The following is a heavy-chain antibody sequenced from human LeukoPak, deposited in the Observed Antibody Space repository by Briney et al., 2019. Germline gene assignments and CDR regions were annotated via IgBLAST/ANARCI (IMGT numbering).Heavy chain of an antibody. V-gene: IGHV1-69*04. J-gene: IGHJ3*02. CDR2: IIPALDRA. CDR3: ARRTDAVDDALDI. Sequence: ASVKVSCKASGGNFNNYAVNWVRQAPGQGLQWMGRIIPALDRANYAHNFQGRLTITADKSTKTAYMELSSLRSEDTGLYFCARRTDAVDDALDIWGQGTMLTVSS. D-gene: IGHD3/OR15-3a*01. CDR1: GGNFNNYA.